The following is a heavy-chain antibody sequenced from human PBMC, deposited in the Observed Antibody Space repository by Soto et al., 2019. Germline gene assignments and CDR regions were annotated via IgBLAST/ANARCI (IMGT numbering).Heavy chain of an antibody. J-gene: IGHJ5*02. CDR1: GFTFSSYS. CDR3: ASMVRGVIIKGGVRWFDP. V-gene: IGHV3-48*01. Sequence: VQLVESGGGLVQPGGSLRLSCAASGFTFSSYSMNWVRQAPGKGLEWVSYISSSSSTIYYADSVKGRFTISRDNAKNSLYLQMNSLRAEDTAVYYCASMVRGVIIKGGVRWFDPWGQGTLVTVSS. D-gene: IGHD3-10*01. CDR2: ISSSSSTI.